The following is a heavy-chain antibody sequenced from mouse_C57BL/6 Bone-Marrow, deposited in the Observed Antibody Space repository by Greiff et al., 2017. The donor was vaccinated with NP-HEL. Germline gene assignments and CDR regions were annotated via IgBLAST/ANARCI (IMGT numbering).Heavy chain of an antibody. V-gene: IGHV1-82*01. CDR3: ARSLIYYYGSSPFAY. Sequence: QVQLQQSGPELVKPGASVKISCKASGYAFSSSWMNWVKQRPGKGLEWIGRIYPGDGDTNYNGKFKGKATLTADKSSSTAYMQLSSLTSDDSAVYFCARSLIYYYGSSPFAYWGQGTLVTVSA. D-gene: IGHD1-1*01. CDR1: GYAFSSSW. J-gene: IGHJ3*01. CDR2: IYPGDGDT.